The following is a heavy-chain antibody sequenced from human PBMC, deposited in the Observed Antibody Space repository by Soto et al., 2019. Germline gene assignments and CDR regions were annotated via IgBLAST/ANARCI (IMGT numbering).Heavy chain of an antibody. CDR2: IYYSGST. CDR1: GGSISSYY. CDR3: ARAYCSGGSCYSAGGFDP. J-gene: IGHJ5*02. V-gene: IGHV4-59*01. D-gene: IGHD2-15*01. Sequence: SETLSLTCTVSGGSISSYYWSWIRQPPEKGLEWIGYIYYSGSTNYNPSLKSRVTISVDTSKNQFSLKLSSVTAADTAVYYCARAYCSGGSCYSAGGFDPWGQGTLVTVSS.